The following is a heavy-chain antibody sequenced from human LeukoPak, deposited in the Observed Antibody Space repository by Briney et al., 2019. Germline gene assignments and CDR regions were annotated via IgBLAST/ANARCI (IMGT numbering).Heavy chain of an antibody. CDR3: AREVSTVTTLFDY. CDR2: IYTSGST. V-gene: IGHV4-4*07. D-gene: IGHD4-17*01. Sequence: SGPTLVKPSETLSLTCTVSGGSLSSYYWSWIRQPAGKGLEWIGRIYTSGSTNYNPSLKGRVTMSVDTSKNQFPLKLSSVTAADTAVYYCAREVSTVTTLFDYWGQGTLVTVSS. CDR1: GGSLSSYY. J-gene: IGHJ4*02.